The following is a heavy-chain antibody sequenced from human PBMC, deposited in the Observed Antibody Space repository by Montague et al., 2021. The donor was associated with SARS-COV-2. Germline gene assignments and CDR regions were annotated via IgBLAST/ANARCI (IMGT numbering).Heavy chain of an antibody. D-gene: IGHD4-11*01. V-gene: IGHV3-30*04. CDR1: GFTFSSYA. CDR2: ISYDGSNK. CDR3: ARDPLVTTQRGYFDY. J-gene: IGHJ4*02. Sequence: SLRLSCAASGFTFSSYAIHWVRQAPGKGLEWVAVISYDGSNKYYADFVRGRFTISRDTSKNTLFLQMNGLRAEDTAVYYCARDPLVTTQRGYFDYWGQGTLVTVSS.